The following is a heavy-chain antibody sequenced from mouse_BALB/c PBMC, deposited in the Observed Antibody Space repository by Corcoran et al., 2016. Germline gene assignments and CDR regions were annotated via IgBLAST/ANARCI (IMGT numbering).Heavy chain of an antibody. CDR2: IDPANGNT. V-gene: IGHV14-3*02. CDR1: GFNIKDTY. CDR3: ARRGYGSSYWFAY. Sequence: EVQLQQSGAELVKPGASVKLSCTASGFNIKDTYMHWVKQRPEQGLAWIGRIDPANGNTKYDPKFQGKATITADTSSNTAYLQLSSLTSEDTAVYYCARRGYGSSYWFAYWGQGTLVTVSA. D-gene: IGHD1-1*01. J-gene: IGHJ3*01.